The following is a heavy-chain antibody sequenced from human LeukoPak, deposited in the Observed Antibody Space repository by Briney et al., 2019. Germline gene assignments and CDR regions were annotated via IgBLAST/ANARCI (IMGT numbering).Heavy chain of an antibody. CDR3: AKDRAYYSDSSGYYLVRAYDY. CDR2: ISGSGGST. Sequence: PGGSLRLSCAASGFTFSDYYMSWIRQAPGKGLEWVSGISGSGGSTFYADSVKGRFTISRDNSKNTLYLQMNSLRAEDTAVYYCAKDRAYYSDSSGYYLVRAYDYWGQGTLVTVSS. D-gene: IGHD3-22*01. V-gene: IGHV3-23*01. CDR1: GFTFSDYY. J-gene: IGHJ4*02.